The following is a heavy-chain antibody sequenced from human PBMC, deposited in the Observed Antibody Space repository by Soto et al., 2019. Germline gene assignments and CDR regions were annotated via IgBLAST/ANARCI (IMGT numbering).Heavy chain of an antibody. D-gene: IGHD6-6*01. V-gene: IGHV3-9*01. Sequence: EVQLVESGGGLVQPGRSLRLSCAASGFTFDDYAMHWVRQAPGKGLEWVSGISWNSGSIGYADSVKGRFTISRDNAKNSLYLQMNSLRAEDTALYYCAKDLSIAARASYYYYGMDVWGQGTMVTVSS. CDR2: ISWNSGSI. CDR1: GFTFDDYA. J-gene: IGHJ6*02. CDR3: AKDLSIAARASYYYYGMDV.